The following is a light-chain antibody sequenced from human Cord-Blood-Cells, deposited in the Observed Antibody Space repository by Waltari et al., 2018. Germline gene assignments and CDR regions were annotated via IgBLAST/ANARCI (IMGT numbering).Light chain of an antibody. V-gene: IGLV6-57*03. Sequence: NFMLTQPHSVSESPGKTVTISCTRSSGSIASNHVQWYQQRPGSAPTTVIYEDNPTPSGVPDRFSGSIDSSSNSASLTISGLKTEDEADYYCQSYDSSNLWVFGGGTKLTVL. CDR1: SGSIASNH. CDR3: QSYDSSNLWV. J-gene: IGLJ3*02. CDR2: EDN.